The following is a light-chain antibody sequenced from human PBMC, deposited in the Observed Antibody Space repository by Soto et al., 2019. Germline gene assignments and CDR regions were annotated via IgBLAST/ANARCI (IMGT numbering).Light chain of an antibody. CDR3: SSYTISDTLI. V-gene: IGLV2-14*01. Sequence: QSALTQPASVSESPGQSITISCTGTSSDVGAYDFVSWYQHHPGKAPKLMIYDVSNRPSGVSNRFSGSKSGNTASLTIAGLQPEDEAAYYCSSYTISDTLIFGGGTKLTVL. CDR1: SSDVGAYDF. CDR2: DVS. J-gene: IGLJ2*01.